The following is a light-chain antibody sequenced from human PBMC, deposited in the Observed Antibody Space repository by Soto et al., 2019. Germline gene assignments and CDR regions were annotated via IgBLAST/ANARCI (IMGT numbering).Light chain of an antibody. J-gene: IGKJ4*01. CDR3: QQSYSTHSLT. Sequence: DIPMTQSPSSLSASVGDRVTITCRASQSISSYLNWYQQKPGKAPKLLIYAASSLQSGVPSRFSGSGSGTDFTLTISSLQPEDFATYYCQQSYSTHSLTFGGGTKVEIK. V-gene: IGKV1-39*01. CDR1: QSISSY. CDR2: AAS.